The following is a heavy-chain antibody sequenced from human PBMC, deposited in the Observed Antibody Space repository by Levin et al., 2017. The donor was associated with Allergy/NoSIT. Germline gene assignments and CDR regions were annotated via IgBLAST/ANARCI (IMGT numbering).Heavy chain of an antibody. CDR2: INPSGGST. D-gene: IGHD3-22*01. CDR3: ATAPRRSKDSSGYYLSGYYYGMDV. V-gene: IGHV1-46*01. Sequence: GESLKISCKASGYTFTSYYMHWVRQAPGQGLEWMGIINPSGGSTSYAQKFQGRVTMTRDTSTSTVYMELSSLRSEDTAVYYCATAPRRSKDSSGYYLSGYYYGMDVWGQGTTVTVSS. J-gene: IGHJ6*02. CDR1: GYTFTSYY.